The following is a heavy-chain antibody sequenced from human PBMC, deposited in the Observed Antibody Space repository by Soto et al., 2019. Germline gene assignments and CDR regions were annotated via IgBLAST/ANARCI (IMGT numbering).Heavy chain of an antibody. CDR1: GDSVSSNTAS. D-gene: IGHD5-12*01. J-gene: IGHJ5*02. CDR3: AKGDNLGPKTGYAFDP. CDR2: TYSRSKWYN. Sequence: PSQTLSLTCAISGDSVSSNTASWSCGSHSPSRCLEWLGRTYSRSKWYNDYAVSVKSRIIINPDTSKNQFSLQLNSVTPEDTAVYYCAKGDNLGPKTGYAFDPWGQGILVTVSS. V-gene: IGHV6-1*01.